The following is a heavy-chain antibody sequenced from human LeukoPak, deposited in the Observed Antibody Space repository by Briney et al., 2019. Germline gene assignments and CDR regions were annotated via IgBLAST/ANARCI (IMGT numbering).Heavy chain of an antibody. CDR1: GGSISSRPYY. CDR3: ARLVVSTWYHEVLLGRDY. D-gene: IGHD6-13*01. CDR2: FDYSGST. J-gene: IGHJ4*02. V-gene: IGHV4-39*01. Sequence: PSETLSLACTVSGGSISSRPYYWGWIRQPPGKGLEWLGSFDYSGSTYYKPSLKSRVTISVDTSKNQFSLKLSSVTAADTAVYYCARLVVSTWYHEVLLGRDYWGQGTLVTVSS.